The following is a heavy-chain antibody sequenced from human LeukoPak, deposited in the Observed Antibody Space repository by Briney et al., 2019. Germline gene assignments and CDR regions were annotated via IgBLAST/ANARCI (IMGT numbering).Heavy chain of an antibody. V-gene: IGHV4-39*07. CDR1: GGSIRSSSYY. CDR2: IYYSGST. Sequence: SETLSLTCTVSGGSIRSSSYYWGWIRQPPGKGLEWIGSIYYSGSTYYNASLKSRGTISVDTSKNQFSLKLSSVTAADTAVYYCARDRRYCSGGSCYRTNWFDPWGQGTLVTVSS. D-gene: IGHD2-15*01. CDR3: ARDRRYCSGGSCYRTNWFDP. J-gene: IGHJ5*02.